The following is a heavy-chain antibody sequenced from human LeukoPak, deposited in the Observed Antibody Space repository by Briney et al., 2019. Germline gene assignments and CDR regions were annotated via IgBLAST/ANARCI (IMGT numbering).Heavy chain of an antibody. J-gene: IGHJ4*02. CDR1: GFPFSSHG. CDR2: ISPGGPT. Sequence: GGSLRLSCAGSGFPFSSHGMNWVRQAPGKGLEWVSGISPGGPTYYADSVKGRLTISRDNSKNTLYVQMNSLRAEDTAVYYCARGSKPYGEYIRSRIHYFDYWGQGTLVTVSS. CDR3: ARGSKPYGEYIRSRIHYFDY. V-gene: IGHV3-23*01. D-gene: IGHD4-17*01.